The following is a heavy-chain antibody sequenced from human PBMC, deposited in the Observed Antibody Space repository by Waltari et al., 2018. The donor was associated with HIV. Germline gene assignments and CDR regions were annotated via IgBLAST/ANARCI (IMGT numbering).Heavy chain of an antibody. CDR2: INNYDGQT. CDR3: ARGVALVRGVKIRGHMDV. CDR1: GYTFSAYA. J-gene: IGHJ6*02. Sequence: VQLVQSGAEVKRPGASVRVSCTSSGYTFSAYAINWVRQAPEQGLEWMGWINNYDGQTNFAGKFQGRFTMTTDTSKSTASMELRSLRSDDTAVYFCARGVALVRGVKIRGHMDVWGQGTTVTVSS. D-gene: IGHD3-10*01. V-gene: IGHV1-18*01.